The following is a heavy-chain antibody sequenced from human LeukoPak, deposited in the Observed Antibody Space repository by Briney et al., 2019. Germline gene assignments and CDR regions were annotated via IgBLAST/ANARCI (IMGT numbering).Heavy chain of an antibody. CDR2: ISAYNGNT. J-gene: IGHJ6*02. CDR1: GYTFTSYG. Sequence: ASVKVSCKASGYTFTSYGISWVRQAPGQGLEWMGWISAYNGNTNYAQKLQGRVTMTTDTSTSTAYMELRSLRSDDTAAYYCARLVPSGYYYYGMDVWGQGTTVTVSS. D-gene: IGHD2-8*02. CDR3: ARLVPSGYYYYGMDV. V-gene: IGHV1-18*01.